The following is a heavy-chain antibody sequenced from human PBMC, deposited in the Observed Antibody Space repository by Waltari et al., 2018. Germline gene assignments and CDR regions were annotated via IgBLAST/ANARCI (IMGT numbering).Heavy chain of an antibody. CDR1: GYTFTNYG. Sequence: QVQLVQSGAEVKKPGASVKVSCKPSGYTFTNYGISWVRKATGQGLEWMGWISPYSGNTNYAQKVQGRVTMTTDTSTSTAYMELRSLRSDDTAVYFCARLSSGWYAPNYYYYGMDVWGQGTTVTVSS. CDR2: ISPYSGNT. D-gene: IGHD6-19*01. J-gene: IGHJ6*02. V-gene: IGHV1-18*01. CDR3: ARLSSGWYAPNYYYYGMDV.